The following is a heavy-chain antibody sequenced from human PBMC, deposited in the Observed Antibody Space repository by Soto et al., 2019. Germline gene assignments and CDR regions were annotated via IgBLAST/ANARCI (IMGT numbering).Heavy chain of an antibody. Sequence: SETLSLTCTVSGGSISSGGYYWSWIRQHPGKGLEWIGYIYYSGSTYYNPSLKSRVTISVDTSKKQFSLKLSSVTAADTAVYYCARDPVTGPYYYYGMDVWGQGTTVT. CDR2: IYYSGST. J-gene: IGHJ6*02. CDR3: ARDPVTGPYYYYGMDV. D-gene: IGHD3-10*01. CDR1: GGSISSGGYY. V-gene: IGHV4-31*03.